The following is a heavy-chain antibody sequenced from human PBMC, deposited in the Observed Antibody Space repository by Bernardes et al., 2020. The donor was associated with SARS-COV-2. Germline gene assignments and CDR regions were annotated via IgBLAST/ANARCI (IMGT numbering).Heavy chain of an antibody. CDR2: IKPDGSQT. J-gene: IGHJ4*02. V-gene: IGHV3-7*03. D-gene: IGHD5-18*01. Sequence: GGSLRLSCTASGFTFSGHWMTWVRQAPGKGLKWVASIKPDGSQTDYVDSVKGRFTISRDNAKNSLYLQMNSLRAEDTAVYYCANNHGYIYDNSGDYWGQGTLVTGSS. CDR3: ANNHGYIYDNSGDY. CDR1: GFTFSGHW.